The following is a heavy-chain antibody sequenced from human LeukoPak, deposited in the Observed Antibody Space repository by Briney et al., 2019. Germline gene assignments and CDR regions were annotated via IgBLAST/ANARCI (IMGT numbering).Heavy chain of an antibody. CDR1: GFTVSDNY. J-gene: IGHJ5*02. CDR3: ARSAVASGINYFDP. V-gene: IGHV3-53*01. D-gene: IGHD6-13*01. CDR2: IFSGGGT. Sequence: PGGSLRLSCEASGFTVSDNYINWIRQAPGKGLGWVAAIFSGGGTYYIDSVKGRFTISRDNVKNTLYLQMNSLRAEDTAMYYCARSAVASGINYFDPWGQGTLVTVSS.